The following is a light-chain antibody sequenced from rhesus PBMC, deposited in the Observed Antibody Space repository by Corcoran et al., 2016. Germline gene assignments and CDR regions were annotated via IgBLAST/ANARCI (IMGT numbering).Light chain of an antibody. Sequence: QAAPTQSPSMSGSPGQSVTISCTGTSSDIGGYNRVSWYQQHPGKAPKLMIYEVSNRPSGVSDRFSGSKSANTASLTISGLQTEDVADYSCSSYASSGTFIFGSGTRLTVL. CDR3: SSYASSGTFI. CDR2: EVS. V-gene: IGLV2-13*03. J-gene: IGLJ1*01. CDR1: SSDIGGYNR.